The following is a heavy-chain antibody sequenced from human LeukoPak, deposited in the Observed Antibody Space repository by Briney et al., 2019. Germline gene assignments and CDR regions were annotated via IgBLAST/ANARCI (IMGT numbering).Heavy chain of an antibody. CDR2: IINGGTTI. D-gene: IGHD2-8*01. Sequence: GGSLRLSCSASGFTFSNYEMNWVRQAPGKGLEWISYIINGGTTIYYDDSVKGRFTISRNNAKNSMYLQMDSLRAEDTAVYYCAGELGYCTSGDYWGQGTLVTVSS. J-gene: IGHJ4*02. CDR3: AGELGYCTSGDY. V-gene: IGHV3-48*03. CDR1: GFTFSNYE.